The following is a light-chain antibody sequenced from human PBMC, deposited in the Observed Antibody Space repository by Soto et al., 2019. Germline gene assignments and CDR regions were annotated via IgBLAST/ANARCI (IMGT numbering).Light chain of an antibody. CDR2: KAS. J-gene: IGKJ2*01. V-gene: IGKV1-5*03. Sequence: IQLTQSPSTLSASVGERVAISCRASQSISSSLAWYQQKPGKAPNLLIYKASSLQSGVPSRLSGSGSGTEFTLTISSLQPDDFATYYCQQYTQYPYTFGQGTNLEIK. CDR3: QQYTQYPYT. CDR1: QSISSS.